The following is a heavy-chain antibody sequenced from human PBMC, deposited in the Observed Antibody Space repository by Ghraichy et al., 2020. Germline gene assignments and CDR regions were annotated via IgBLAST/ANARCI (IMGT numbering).Heavy chain of an antibody. CDR3: AKGMVWGVIIRDYFGH. V-gene: IGHV3-23*01. CDR1: GFTFSSYA. J-gene: IGHJ4*02. Sequence: GGSLRLSCAASGFTFSSYAMYWVRQAPGKGLQWVSVLSGSGHSTYYADSVRGRFTISRDNSTTTLYLLMNSLRAGDTAVYYCAKGMVWGVIIRDYFGHWGQGTLVTVSS. D-gene: IGHD3-10*01. CDR2: LSGSGHST.